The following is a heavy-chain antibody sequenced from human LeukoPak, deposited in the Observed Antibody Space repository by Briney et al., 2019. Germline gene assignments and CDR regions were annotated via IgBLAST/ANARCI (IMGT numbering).Heavy chain of an antibody. V-gene: IGHV1-8*01. CDR2: MNPNSGNT. J-gene: IGHJ5*02. CDR3: ARGYYGSSPDPLYNWFDP. Sequence: ASVKVSCKASGYTFTSYDINWVRQATGQGLEWMGWMNPNSGNTGYAQKFQGRVTMTRNTSISTAYMELSSLRSEDTAVYYCARGYYGSSPDPLYNWFDPWGQGTLGTVSS. CDR1: GYTFTSYD. D-gene: IGHD6-13*01.